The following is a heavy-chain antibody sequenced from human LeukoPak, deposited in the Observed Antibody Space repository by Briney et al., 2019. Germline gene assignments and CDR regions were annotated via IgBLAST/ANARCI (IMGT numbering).Heavy chain of an antibody. J-gene: IGHJ4*02. Sequence: GGSLRPPCAASGFTFPNAWLSWVRQAPGKGLEWIGRITGGTTDYAAPVKGRFTNSRDDSKNTLYLQMNSLKTEDTAVYYCSLERFCSGGSCLMYWGQGTLVTVSS. V-gene: IGHV3-15*01. CDR1: GFTFPNAW. D-gene: IGHD2-15*01. CDR2: ITGGTT. CDR3: SLERFCSGGSCLMY.